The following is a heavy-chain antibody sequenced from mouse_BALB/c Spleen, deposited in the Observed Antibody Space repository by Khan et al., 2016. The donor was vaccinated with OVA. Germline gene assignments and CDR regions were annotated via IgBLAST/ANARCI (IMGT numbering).Heavy chain of an antibody. CDR2: ISSDGDYT. CDR1: GFTFSTYA. V-gene: IGHV5-9-3*01. D-gene: IGHD2-1*01. Sequence: EVELVESGGGLVKPGGSLKLSCAASGFTFSTYAMSWVRQTPEKRLDWVATISSDGDYTYFPDNVTGRFTISRDNAKNTLCLQMTSLRSEDTAMYYCARSPYGNFAYWGQGTLVTVSA. CDR3: ARSPYGNFAY. J-gene: IGHJ3*01.